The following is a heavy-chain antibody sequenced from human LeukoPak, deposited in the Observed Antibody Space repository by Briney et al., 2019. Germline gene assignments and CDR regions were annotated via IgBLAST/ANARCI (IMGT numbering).Heavy chain of an antibody. V-gene: IGHV3-23*01. Sequence: GGSLRLSCAASGFTFSNYAMSWVRQAPGKGLEWVSVISVSGGSTHYADSVKGRFTISRDNSKNTLYPQMNNLRAEDTAVYYCAKDRVDVVAFESRGLVNWGQGTLVTVSS. CDR3: AKDRVDVVAFESRGLVN. J-gene: IGHJ4*02. CDR2: ISVSGGST. D-gene: IGHD5-12*01. CDR1: GFTFSNYA.